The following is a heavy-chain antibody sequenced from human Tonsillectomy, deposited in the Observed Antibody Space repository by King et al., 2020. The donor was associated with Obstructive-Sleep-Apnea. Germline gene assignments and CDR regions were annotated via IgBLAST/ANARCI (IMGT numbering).Heavy chain of an antibody. D-gene: IGHD2-2*01. J-gene: IGHJ6*02. CDR2: IKQDGSEK. CDR1: GFTFSSYW. V-gene: IGHV3-7*03. Sequence: VQLVESGGGLVQPGGSLRLSCAASGFTFSSYWMSWVRQAPGEGLEWVANIKQDGSEKYYVDSVKGRFTISRGNAKNSLHLQMNSLRAEDTAVYYWARDVVVVPAASLTYYYYGMDVWGQGTTVTVSS. CDR3: ARDVVVVPAASLTYYYYGMDV.